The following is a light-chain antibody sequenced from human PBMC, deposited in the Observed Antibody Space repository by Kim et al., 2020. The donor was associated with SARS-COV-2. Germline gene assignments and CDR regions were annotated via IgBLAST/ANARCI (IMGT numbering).Light chain of an antibody. J-gene: IGLJ2*01. CDR1: SLRSSY. Sequence: ALGQTVRITGQGDSLRSSYASWYQQKPGQAPILGVFAKNNRPSGIPDRFSGASSGSTASLTIAGAQAEDEADYYCHSRDSIGNDVIFGGGTQLTVL. CDR2: AKN. V-gene: IGLV3-19*01. CDR3: HSRDSIGNDVI.